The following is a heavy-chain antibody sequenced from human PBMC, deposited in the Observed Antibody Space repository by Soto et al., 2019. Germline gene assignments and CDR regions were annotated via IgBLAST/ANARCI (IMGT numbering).Heavy chain of an antibody. CDR1: GGSISSGGYY. CDR2: IYYSGST. Sequence: PSETLSLTCTVSGGSISSGGYYWSWIRQHPGKGLEWIGYIYYSGSTYYNPSLKSRVTISVDTSKNQFSLKLSSVTAADTAVYYCVRDRVRYSSYHAFDIWGQGTMVTVSS. V-gene: IGHV4-31*03. J-gene: IGHJ3*02. CDR3: VRDRVRYSSYHAFDI. D-gene: IGHD3-16*02.